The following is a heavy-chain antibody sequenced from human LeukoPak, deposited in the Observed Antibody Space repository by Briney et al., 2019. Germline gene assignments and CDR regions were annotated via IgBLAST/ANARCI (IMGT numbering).Heavy chain of an antibody. J-gene: IGHJ4*02. CDR1: GYTFTSYG. D-gene: IGHD3-9*01. Sequence: ASVKVSCKASGYTFTSYGISWVRQAPGQALEWMGWISAYSGDTNYAQKLQGRVTMTTDTSTSTAYMDLRLLTADDTAVYYCYRAVLRYFDWSDRVDYWGQGTLVTVSS. CDR3: YRAVLRYFDWSDRVDY. CDR2: ISAYSGDT. V-gene: IGHV1-18*01.